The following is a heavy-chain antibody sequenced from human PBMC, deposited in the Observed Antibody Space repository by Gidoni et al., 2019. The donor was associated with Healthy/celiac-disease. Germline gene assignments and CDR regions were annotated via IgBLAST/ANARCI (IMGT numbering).Heavy chain of an antibody. CDR3: ARARAATGWFDP. D-gene: IGHD2-15*01. V-gene: IGHV4-34*01. CDR2: INHSGST. J-gene: IGHJ5*02. Sequence: QVQLQQWGAGLLKPSETLSLTCAVYGGSFSGYYWSWIRQPPGKGLEWIGEINHSGSTNYNPSLKSRVTISVDTSKNQFSLKLSSVTAADTAVYYCARARAATGWFDPWGQGTLVTVSS. CDR1: GGSFSGYY.